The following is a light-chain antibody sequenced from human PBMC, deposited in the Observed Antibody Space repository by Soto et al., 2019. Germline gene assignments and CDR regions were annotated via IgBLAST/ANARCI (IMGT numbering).Light chain of an antibody. V-gene: IGKV4-1*01. Sequence: DIVMTHSRDSLEVTLGERATISCKSSQTISYTSINKTYLAWYQQRPGQPPKLLIYWASIRGSGVPDRLSGSGFGTDFTLTISSLQTEDVAVYYCQQYFSYPLTLGGGTKVDIK. CDR3: QQYFSYPLT. CDR1: QTISYTSINKTY. CDR2: WAS. J-gene: IGKJ4*01.